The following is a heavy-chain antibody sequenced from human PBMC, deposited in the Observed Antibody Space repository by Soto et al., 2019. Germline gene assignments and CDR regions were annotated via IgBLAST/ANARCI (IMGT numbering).Heavy chain of an antibody. Sequence: SETLSLTCTVSGGSVSSGSYYWSWIRQPPGKGLEWIGYIYYSGSTNYNPSLKSRVTISVDTSKNQFSLKLSSVTAADTAVYHCAREYSSSSSFDYWGQGTLVTVSS. V-gene: IGHV4-61*01. J-gene: IGHJ4*02. CDR1: GGSVSSGSYY. CDR3: AREYSSSSSFDY. D-gene: IGHD6-6*01. CDR2: IYYSGST.